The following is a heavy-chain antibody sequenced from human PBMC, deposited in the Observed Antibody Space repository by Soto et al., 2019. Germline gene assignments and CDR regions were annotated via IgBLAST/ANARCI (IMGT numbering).Heavy chain of an antibody. CDR1: GASISNYY. V-gene: IGHV4-59*08. J-gene: IGHJ5*02. CDR3: ARHGRHFSTINCSPTNWFDA. Sequence: SETLSLTCTVSGASISNYYWSWIRQPPGKGLEWIGYIYYSGSTKNNPSLKSRVTISVDTSKNQFSLKLRSVTAADTAVYYCARHGRHFSTINCSPTNWFDAWGQGTLVTVSS. CDR2: IYYSGST. D-gene: IGHD2-2*01.